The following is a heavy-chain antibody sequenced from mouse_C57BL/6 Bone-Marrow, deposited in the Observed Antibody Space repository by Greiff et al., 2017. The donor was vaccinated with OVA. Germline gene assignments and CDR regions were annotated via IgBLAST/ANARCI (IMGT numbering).Heavy chain of an antibody. CDR2: INYDGSST. CDR1: GFTFSDYY. J-gene: IGHJ3*01. CDR3: AGVGWARCGSFAY. V-gene: IGHV5-16*01. Sequence: EVMLVESEGGLVQPGSSMKLSCTASGFTFSDYYMAWVRQVPEKGLEWVANINYDGSSTYYLDSLKSRFIISRDNAKNILYLQMSSLKSEDTATYYCAGVGWARCGSFAYWGQGTLVTVSA. D-gene: IGHD3-1*01.